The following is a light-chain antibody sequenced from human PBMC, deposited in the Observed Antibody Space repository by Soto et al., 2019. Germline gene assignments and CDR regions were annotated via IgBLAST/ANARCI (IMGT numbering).Light chain of an antibody. CDR3: QQYNSYSPEGLT. V-gene: IGKV1-5*01. J-gene: IGKJ4*01. Sequence: DIQLTQSPSTLFASVGERVTITCRASQTVNTWLAWYQHKPGKAPKLLIYDASVLETGVPSRFSGFSSGTEFTLTISSLQPDDFATYVCQQYNSYSPEGLTFGGGTKVEI. CDR1: QTVNTW. CDR2: DAS.